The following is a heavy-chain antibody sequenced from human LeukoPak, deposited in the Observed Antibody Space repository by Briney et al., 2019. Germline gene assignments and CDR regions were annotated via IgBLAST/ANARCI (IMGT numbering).Heavy chain of an antibody. CDR1: GGSISSYY. D-gene: IGHD1-1*01. V-gene: IGHV4-34*01. CDR3: ARGRRRPYYFDY. J-gene: IGHJ4*02. CDR2: INHSGST. Sequence: SETLSLTCTVSGGSISSYYWSWIRQPPGKGLEWIGEINHSGSTNYNPSLKSRVTISVDTFKNQFSLKLSSVTAADTAVYYCARGRRRPYYFDYWGQGTLVTVSS.